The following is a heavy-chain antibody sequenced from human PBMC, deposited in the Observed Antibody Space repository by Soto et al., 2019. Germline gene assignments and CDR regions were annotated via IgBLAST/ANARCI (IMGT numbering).Heavy chain of an antibody. Sequence: EVQLVESGGGLVQPGGSLRLSCAASGFTFSSYSMNWVRQAPGKGLEWDSYISSSSSTIYYADSVKGRFPISRDNAKNSLYLQMNSLRDEDTAVYYCARPAVLGELSLYAGFDYWGQGTLVTVAS. CDR1: GFTFSSYS. CDR3: ARPAVLGELSLYAGFDY. V-gene: IGHV3-48*02. D-gene: IGHD3-16*02. CDR2: ISSSSSTI. J-gene: IGHJ4*02.